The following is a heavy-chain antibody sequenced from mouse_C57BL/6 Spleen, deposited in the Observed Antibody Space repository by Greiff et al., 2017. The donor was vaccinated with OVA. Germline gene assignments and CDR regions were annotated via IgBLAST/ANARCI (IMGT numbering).Heavy chain of an antibody. CDR1: GYTFTSYW. V-gene: IGHV1-64*01. CDR3: ARDGYDRYYYAMDY. CDR2: IHPNSGST. D-gene: IGHD2-2*01. Sequence: QVQLQQPGAELVKPGASVKLSCKASGYTFTSYWMHWVKQRPGQGLEWIGMIHPNSGSTNYNEKFKSKATLTVDKSSSTAYMQLSILPSEDSAVYYCARDGYDRYYYAMDYWGQGTSVTVSS. J-gene: IGHJ4*01.